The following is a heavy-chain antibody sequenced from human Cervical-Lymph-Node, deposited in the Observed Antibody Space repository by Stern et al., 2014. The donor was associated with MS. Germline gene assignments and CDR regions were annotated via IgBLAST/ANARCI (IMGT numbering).Heavy chain of an antibody. CDR2: IIPIFGTT. V-gene: IGHV1-69*01. Sequence: HVQLVQSGTEGKKPGSSVKVSCKASGGTIGSYAINWVRQAPGQGLEWMGGIIPIFGTTNYAQKFQGRVTITVDESTNTAYMELSSLTSEDTAVYYCARPCVAGYYHFAMDVWGQGTTVSVSS. CDR1: GGTIGSYA. J-gene: IGHJ6*02. D-gene: IGHD2-15*01. CDR3: ARPCVAGYYHFAMDV.